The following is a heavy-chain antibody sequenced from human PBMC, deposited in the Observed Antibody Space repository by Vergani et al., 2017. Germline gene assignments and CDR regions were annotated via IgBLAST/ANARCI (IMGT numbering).Heavy chain of an antibody. CDR1: GVTFDLYG. D-gene: IGHD1-1*01. J-gene: IGHJ4*02. Sequence: EVLLLESGGGLVQSGGSLRLSCAATGVTFDLYGMGWVRQAPGKGLVWVSAISGGGATYYTDSVKGRFIISRDNSKNTLDLQMNHLRADDTAVSYCAKLLAGTTYGFDSWGLGTLVTVSA. V-gene: IGHV3-23*01. CDR2: ISGGGAT. CDR3: AKLLAGTTYGFDS.